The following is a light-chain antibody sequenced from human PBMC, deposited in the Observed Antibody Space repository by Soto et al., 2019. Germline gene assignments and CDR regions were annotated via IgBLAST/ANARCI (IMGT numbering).Light chain of an antibody. CDR1: QAIRND. V-gene: IGKV1-6*01. CDR2: GAT. Sequence: IQMTQSPSSLSASVGGRVTITCRASQAIRNDLGWYRQKPGEAPELLIFGATMLQIGVPSRFSGGGSGTDFTLTISSLEPEDFATYYCLQDYNYPRTFGQGTKVDNK. J-gene: IGKJ1*01. CDR3: LQDYNYPRT.